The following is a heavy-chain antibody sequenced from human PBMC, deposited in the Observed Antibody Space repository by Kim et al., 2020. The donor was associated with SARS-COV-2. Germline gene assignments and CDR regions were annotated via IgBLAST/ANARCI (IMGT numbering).Heavy chain of an antibody. Sequence: GGSLRLSCVASGFTFTSRAISWVRQSPVRGLEWVASINNGGNPYYANSVKGLFTISRDITKDTLYLQMNSMRVDDTALYYCAKDHPSNGWPAFDSWGQGTLVTVSS. CDR3: AKDHPSNGWPAFDS. CDR1: GFTFTSRA. J-gene: IGHJ4*02. V-gene: IGHV3-23*01. D-gene: IGHD6-19*01. CDR2: INNGGNP.